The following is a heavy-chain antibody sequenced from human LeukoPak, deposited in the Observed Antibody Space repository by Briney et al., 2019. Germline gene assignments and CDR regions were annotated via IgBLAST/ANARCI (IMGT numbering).Heavy chain of an antibody. J-gene: IGHJ4*02. Sequence: ASVKVSCKASGYTFTSNYMHWVRQAPGQGLEWMGIINPSDSSTTYAQKFQGRVTMTRDTSTRTVYMELTSLSFEDTAVYYCARDRGTWNDDGFDYWGQGTLVTVSS. D-gene: IGHD1-1*01. CDR3: ARDRGTWNDDGFDY. CDR2: INPSDSST. V-gene: IGHV1-46*01. CDR1: GYTFTSNY.